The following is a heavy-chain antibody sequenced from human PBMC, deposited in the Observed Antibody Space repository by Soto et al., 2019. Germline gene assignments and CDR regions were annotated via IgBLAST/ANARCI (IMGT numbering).Heavy chain of an antibody. CDR1: GGSFSGYY. J-gene: IGHJ6*03. V-gene: IGHV4-34*01. CDR2: INHSGRT. Sequence: QVQLQQWGAGLLKPSETLSLTCAVYGGSFSGYYWSWIRQPPGKGLEWIGEINHSGRTNYNPSLKSRVTISVDTSKNQFSLKLSSVTAADTAVYYCARGGLDYMDVWGKGTTVTVSS. CDR3: ARGGLDYMDV.